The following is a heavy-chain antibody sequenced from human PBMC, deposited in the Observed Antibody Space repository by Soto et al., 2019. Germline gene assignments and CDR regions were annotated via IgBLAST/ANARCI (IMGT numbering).Heavy chain of an antibody. D-gene: IGHD4-17*01. Sequence: QVQLQESGPGLVKPSQTLSLTCTVSGGSISSGGYYWSWIRQHPGKGLEWIGYIYYSGSTYYNPSLKRRVTISVDTSKNQFSLKLSSVTAADTAVYSCARSSHSTVTTCDYWGQGTLVTVSS. CDR1: GGSISSGGYY. CDR3: ARSSHSTVTTCDY. CDR2: IYYSGST. J-gene: IGHJ4*02. V-gene: IGHV4-31*03.